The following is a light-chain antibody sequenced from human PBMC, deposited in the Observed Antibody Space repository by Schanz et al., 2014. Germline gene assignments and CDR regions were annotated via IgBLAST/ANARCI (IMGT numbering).Light chain of an antibody. Sequence: EIVLTQSPDTLSLSPGERATLSCRASQSVGSRSLAWYQQKPGQPPRLLIYGASNRATGIPARFSGSGSETDFSLTISRVEPEESSVYYCQHYGESLWTFGPGTRVEIK. V-gene: IGKV3-20*01. CDR2: GAS. CDR1: QSVGSRS. CDR3: QHYGESLWT. J-gene: IGKJ1*01.